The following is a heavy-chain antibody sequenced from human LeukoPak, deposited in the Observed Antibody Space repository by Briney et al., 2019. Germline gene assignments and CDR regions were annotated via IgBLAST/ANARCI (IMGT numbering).Heavy chain of an antibody. V-gene: IGHV1-2*02. CDR3: ARTRGVAGDAFDI. Sequence: ASVKVSCKASGYTFTGYYMHWMRQSPGQGLEWMGWINPNSGGTNYAQKFQGRVTMTRDTSISTAYMELSRLRSDDTAVYYCARTRGVAGDAFDIWGQGTMVTVSS. J-gene: IGHJ3*02. CDR2: INPNSGGT. D-gene: IGHD2-15*01. CDR1: GYTFTGYY.